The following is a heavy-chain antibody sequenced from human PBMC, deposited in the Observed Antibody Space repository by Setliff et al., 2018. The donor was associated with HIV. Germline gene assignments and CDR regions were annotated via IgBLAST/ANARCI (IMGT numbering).Heavy chain of an antibody. Sequence: SETLSLTCAVYGGSFSGYFWTWIRQPPQKRLEWIGEINHSGDTNYNPSLKSRVTISVDTSKNQFSLKLRSVTAADTAVYYCARGLSIFGVATPGFYSFMDVWGKGTTVTVS. CDR1: GGSFSGYF. CDR3: ARGLSIFGVATPGFYSFMDV. D-gene: IGHD3-3*01. CDR2: INHSGDT. J-gene: IGHJ6*03. V-gene: IGHV4-34*01.